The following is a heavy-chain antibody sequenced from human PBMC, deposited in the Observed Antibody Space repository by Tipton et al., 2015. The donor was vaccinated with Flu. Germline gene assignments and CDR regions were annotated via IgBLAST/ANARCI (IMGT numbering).Heavy chain of an antibody. CDR2: IYTGGST. CDR1: GGSLSSYY. Sequence: TLSLTCTVSGGSLSSYYWSWIRQPAGKGLEWIGRIYTGGSTNYNPSLKSRLTMSVDASKQQFSLKLSSVTAADTAVYYCARGSGSGTFMIFDLWGQGTLVTVSS. V-gene: IGHV4-4*07. J-gene: IGHJ4*02. D-gene: IGHD3-10*01. CDR3: ARGSGSGTFMIFDL.